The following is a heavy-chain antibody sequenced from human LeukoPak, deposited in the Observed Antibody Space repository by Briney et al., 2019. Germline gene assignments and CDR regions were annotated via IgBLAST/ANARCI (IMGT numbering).Heavy chain of an antibody. V-gene: IGHV3-7*01. J-gene: IGHJ6*02. Sequence: GGSLRLPCAASGFTFSSYWVSWVRQAPGKGLEWVANIKQDGSEKYYVDPVKGRFTISRDNAKNSLYLQMNSLRAEDTAVYYCARKYSSSWPYYYYYGMDVWGQGTTVTVSS. D-gene: IGHD6-13*01. CDR2: IKQDGSEK. CDR1: GFTFSSYW. CDR3: ARKYSSSWPYYYYYGMDV.